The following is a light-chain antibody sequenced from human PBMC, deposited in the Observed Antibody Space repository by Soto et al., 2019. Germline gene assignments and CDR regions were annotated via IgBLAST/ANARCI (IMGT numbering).Light chain of an antibody. Sequence: EIVLTQSPATLSLSPGERATLSCRASQSVSSYLAWYQQKPGQAPRLLIYDASNRATGIPARFSGSGSGTDFTLTISSLEPEDFAVYYCQQYGSIPWTFGQGTKVDI. CDR2: DAS. V-gene: IGKV3-11*01. J-gene: IGKJ1*01. CDR3: QQYGSIPWT. CDR1: QSVSSY.